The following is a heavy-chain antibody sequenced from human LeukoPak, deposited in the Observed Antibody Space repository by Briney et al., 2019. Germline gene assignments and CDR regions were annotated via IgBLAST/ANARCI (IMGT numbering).Heavy chain of an antibody. CDR1: GGTFSSYA. CDR2: LIPIFGTA. Sequence: SVKVSCKASGGTFSSYAISWVRQAPGQGLEWMGGLIPIFGTAHYAQKFQGRVTITADESTSTAYMELSSLRSEDTAVYYCARALSRNNHDPVPAILHYYYYYGMDVWGQGTTVTVSS. CDR3: ARALSRNNHDPVPAILHYYYYYGMDV. D-gene: IGHD1-14*01. J-gene: IGHJ6*02. V-gene: IGHV1-69*01.